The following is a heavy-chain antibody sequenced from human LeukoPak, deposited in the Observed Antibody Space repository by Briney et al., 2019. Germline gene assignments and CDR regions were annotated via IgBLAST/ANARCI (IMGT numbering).Heavy chain of an antibody. CDR2: ISAYNGNT. CDR1: GGTFSSYA. D-gene: IGHD3-10*01. V-gene: IGHV1-18*01. Sequence: VSVKVSCKASGGTFSSYAISWVRQAPGQGLEWMGWISAYNGNTNYAQKLQGRVTMTTDTSTSTAYMELRSLRSDDTAVYYCARDLGYYGSGSYYDYWGQGTLVTVSS. CDR3: ARDLGYYGSGSYYDY. J-gene: IGHJ4*02.